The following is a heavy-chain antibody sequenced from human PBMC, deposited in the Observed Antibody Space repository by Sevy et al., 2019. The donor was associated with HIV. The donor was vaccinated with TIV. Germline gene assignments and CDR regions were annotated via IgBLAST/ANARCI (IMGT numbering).Heavy chain of an antibody. CDR2: ISGSGGST. V-gene: IGHV3-23*01. J-gene: IGHJ4*02. CDR1: GFTFSSYA. D-gene: IGHD3-10*01. CDR3: AKDGGLLWFRELHFDY. Sequence: GGSLRLSCVASGFTFSSYAMSWVRQAPGKGLEWVSAISGSGGSTYYADSVKGRFTISRDNSKNTLYLQMNSLRAEDTAVYYCAKDGGLLWFRELHFDYWGQGTLVTVSS.